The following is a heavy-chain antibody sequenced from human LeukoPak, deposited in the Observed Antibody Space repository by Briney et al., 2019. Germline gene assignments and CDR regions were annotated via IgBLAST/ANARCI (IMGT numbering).Heavy chain of an antibody. D-gene: IGHD3-22*01. CDR1: GFTFSDYY. J-gene: IGHJ4*02. CDR3: ARPLGSSGYYESYFDY. V-gene: IGHV3-11*04. Sequence: GGSLRLSCAASGFTFSDYYMSWIRQAPGKGLEWVSYISSSGSTIYYADSVKGRFTISRDNAKNSLYLQMNSLRAEDTAVYYCARPLGSSGYYESYFDYWGQGTLVTVSS. CDR2: ISSSGSTI.